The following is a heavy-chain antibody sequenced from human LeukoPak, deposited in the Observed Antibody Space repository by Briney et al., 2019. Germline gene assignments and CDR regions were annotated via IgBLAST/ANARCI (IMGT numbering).Heavy chain of an antibody. CDR2: IYHSGST. V-gene: IGHV4-30-2*01. CDR1: GGSISGGGYS. J-gene: IGHJ3*02. D-gene: IGHD4-17*01. CDR3: ASADYANTRGAFDI. Sequence: PSQTLSLTCAVSGGSISGGGYSWSWIRQPPGKGLEWIGYIYHSGSTYYNPSLKSRVTISVDRSKNQFSLKLSSVTAADTAVYYCASADYANTRGAFDIWGQGTMVTVSS.